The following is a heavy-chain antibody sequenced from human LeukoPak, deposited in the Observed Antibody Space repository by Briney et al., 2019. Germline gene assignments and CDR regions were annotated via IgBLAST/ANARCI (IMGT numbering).Heavy chain of an antibody. CDR2: IYYSGSI. D-gene: IGHD6-6*01. CDR3: ARTPYSSSWVPFDY. Sequence: PSETLSLTCTVSGGSISSYYWSWIRQPPGKGLEWIGYIYYSGSINYNPSLKSRVTISVDTSKNQFSLKLSSVTAAGTAVYYCARTPYSSSWVPFDYWGQGTLVTVSS. J-gene: IGHJ4*02. CDR1: GGSISSYY. V-gene: IGHV4-59*01.